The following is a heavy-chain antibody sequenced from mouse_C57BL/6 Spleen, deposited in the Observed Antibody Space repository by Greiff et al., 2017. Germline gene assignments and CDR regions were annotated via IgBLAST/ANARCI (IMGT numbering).Heavy chain of an antibody. J-gene: IGHJ2*01. Sequence: VQLQQSGAELAKPGASVKLSCKASGYTFTSYWMRWVKQRPGQGLEWIGYINPSSGYTKYNQKFKDKATLTADKSSSTAYMQVSSLTYEDSAVNYCARWLQRGGYFDYWGQGTTLTVSS. V-gene: IGHV1-7*01. CDR2: INPSSGYT. CDR1: GYTFTSYW. CDR3: ARWLQRGGYFDY. D-gene: IGHD2-2*01.